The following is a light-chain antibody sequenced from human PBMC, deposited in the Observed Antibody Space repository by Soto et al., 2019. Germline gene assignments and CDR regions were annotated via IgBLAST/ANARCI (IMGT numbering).Light chain of an antibody. Sequence: DIQLTQSPSFLSASVGDRVTITCRASQGIRRNLAWYQQKPGKAPKLLMYTASTLQSGVPSRFSGSGSGTEFTLTINSLQPEDSATYYCQQLNTFPLYTFGQGTKLEIK. J-gene: IGKJ2*01. CDR3: QQLNTFPLYT. CDR2: TAS. V-gene: IGKV1-9*01. CDR1: QGIRRN.